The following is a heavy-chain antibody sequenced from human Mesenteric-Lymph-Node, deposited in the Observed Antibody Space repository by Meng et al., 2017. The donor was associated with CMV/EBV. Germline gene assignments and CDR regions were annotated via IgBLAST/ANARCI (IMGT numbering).Heavy chain of an antibody. V-gene: IGHV3-11*04. CDR2: IGSSGETM. CDR1: GFTFSDFH. J-gene: IGHJ4*02. Sequence: GESLKISCAASGFTFSDFHMSWIRQAPGKGLEWVSYIGSSGETMSYADSVRGRFTISRDNSKNSLYLHMNSLRAEDTAVYYCARDILWWSLDYWGQGTLVTVSS. CDR3: ARDILWWSLDY. D-gene: IGHD3-10*01.